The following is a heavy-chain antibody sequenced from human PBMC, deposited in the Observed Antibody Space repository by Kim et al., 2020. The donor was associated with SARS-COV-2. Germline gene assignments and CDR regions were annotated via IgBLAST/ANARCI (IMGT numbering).Heavy chain of an antibody. J-gene: IGHJ4*02. CDR3: ARDGLAAVSFDY. Sequence: SYAQKFQGRVTMTRDTSTSTVYMELSSLRSEDTAVYYCARDGLAAVSFDYWGQGTLVTVSS. V-gene: IGHV1-46*01. D-gene: IGHD6-13*01.